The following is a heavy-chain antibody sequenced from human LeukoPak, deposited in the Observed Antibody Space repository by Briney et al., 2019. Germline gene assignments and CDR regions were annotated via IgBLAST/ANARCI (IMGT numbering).Heavy chain of an antibody. CDR3: ARLYESSGSGMDV. D-gene: IGHD3-22*01. V-gene: IGHV4-59*08. CDR1: GGSISSYY. J-gene: IGHJ6*02. CDR2: IYYSGST. Sequence: PSETLSLTCTVSGGSISSYYWSWIRQPPVKGLEWIGYIYYSGSTNYNPSLKSRVTISVDTSKNQFSLKLSSVTAADTAVYYCARLYESSGSGMDVWGQGTTVTVSS.